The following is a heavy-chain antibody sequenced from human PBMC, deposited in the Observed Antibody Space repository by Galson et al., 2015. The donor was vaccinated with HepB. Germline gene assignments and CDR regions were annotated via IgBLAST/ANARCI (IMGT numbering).Heavy chain of an antibody. D-gene: IGHD6-13*01. CDR3: AKEVQQLGPKAYYYYYGMDV. J-gene: IGHJ6*02. CDR2: ISGSGGST. CDR1: GFTFSSYA. Sequence: SLRLSCAASGFTFSSYAMSWVRQAPGKGLEWVSAISGSGGSTYYADSVKGRFTISRDNSKNTLYLQMNSLRAEDTAVYYCAKEVQQLGPKAYYYYYGMDVWDQGTTVTVSS. V-gene: IGHV3-23*01.